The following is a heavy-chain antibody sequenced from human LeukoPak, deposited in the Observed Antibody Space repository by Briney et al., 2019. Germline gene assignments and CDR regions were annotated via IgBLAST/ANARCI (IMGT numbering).Heavy chain of an antibody. Sequence: SETLSLTCAVYGGSFSGYYWSWIRQPPGKGLEWIGEINHSGSTDYNPSLKSRVTISVDTSKNQFSLKLSSVTAADTAVYYCARRRWLQFGYYWGQGTLVTVSS. CDR2: INHSGST. V-gene: IGHV4-34*01. J-gene: IGHJ4*02. CDR1: GGSFSGYY. CDR3: ARRRWLQFGYY. D-gene: IGHD5-24*01.